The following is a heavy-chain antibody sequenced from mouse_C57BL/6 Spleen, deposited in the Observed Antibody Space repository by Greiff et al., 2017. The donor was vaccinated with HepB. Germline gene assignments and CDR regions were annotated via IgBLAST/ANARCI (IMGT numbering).Heavy chain of an antibody. CDR2: FHPYNDDT. CDR1: GYTFTTYP. Sequence: VHLVESGAELVKPGASVKMSCKASGYTFTTYPIEWMKQNHGKSLEWIGNFHPYNDDTKYNEKFKGKATLTVEKSSSTVYLELSRLTSDDSAVYYCARAYGNYGAWFAYWGQGTLVTVSA. V-gene: IGHV1-47*01. D-gene: IGHD2-1*01. CDR3: ARAYGNYGAWFAY. J-gene: IGHJ3*01.